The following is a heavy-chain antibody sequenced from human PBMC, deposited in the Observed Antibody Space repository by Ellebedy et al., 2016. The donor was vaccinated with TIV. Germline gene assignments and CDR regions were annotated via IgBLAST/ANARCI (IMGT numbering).Heavy chain of an antibody. Sequence: GESLKISCAASGFTFSSYWMHWVRQAPGKGLVWVSRINSDGSSTSYADSVKGRFTISRDNAKNTLYLQINSLRAEDTAVYYCAREGYFYYYGMDVWGQGTTVTVSS. J-gene: IGHJ6*02. CDR2: INSDGSST. CDR3: AREGYFYYYGMDV. V-gene: IGHV3-74*01. CDR1: GFTFSSYW.